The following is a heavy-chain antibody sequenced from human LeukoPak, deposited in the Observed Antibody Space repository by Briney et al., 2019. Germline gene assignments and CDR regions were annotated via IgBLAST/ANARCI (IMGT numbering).Heavy chain of an antibody. CDR1: GFTFSSYG. Sequence: GRSLRLSCAASGFTFSSYGMHWVRQAPGKGLEWVAVISYDGSNKYYAVSVKGRFTISRDNSKNTLYLQMNSLRAEDTAVYYCAKAPGGCSSTSCYSLDYWGQGTLVTVSS. V-gene: IGHV3-30*18. CDR2: ISYDGSNK. J-gene: IGHJ4*02. D-gene: IGHD2-2*01. CDR3: AKAPGGCSSTSCYSLDY.